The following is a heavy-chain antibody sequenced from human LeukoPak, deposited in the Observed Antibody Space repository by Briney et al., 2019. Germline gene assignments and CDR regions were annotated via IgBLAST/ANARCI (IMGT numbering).Heavy chain of an antibody. CDR1: GFSFRTYE. J-gene: IGHJ3*02. V-gene: IGHV3-48*03. Sequence: GGSLRLSCAASGFSFRTYEMNWVRQAPGRGLEGVSYINSSASTVYYADSVRGRFTISRDNAKNTLYLQMNSLGAEDTAVYYCARELERRSDGDFDIWGRGKIVTVSA. CDR2: INSSASTV. D-gene: IGHD1-1*01. CDR3: ARELERRSDGDFDI.